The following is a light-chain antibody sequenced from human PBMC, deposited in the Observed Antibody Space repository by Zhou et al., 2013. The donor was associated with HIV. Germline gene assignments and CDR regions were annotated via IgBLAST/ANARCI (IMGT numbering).Light chain of an antibody. CDR3: QQYKIYPLT. J-gene: IGKJ4*01. CDR2: DTS. CDR1: QGINRW. V-gene: IGKV1D-16*01. Sequence: DIQMTQSPSYVSASVGDRVTITCRASQGINRWMVWYQQKPGNAPRLLIYDTSTLYSGVPSRFSGSGSGTDFTLTISNLQPEDIASYYCQQYKIYPLTFGGGTKVEIK.